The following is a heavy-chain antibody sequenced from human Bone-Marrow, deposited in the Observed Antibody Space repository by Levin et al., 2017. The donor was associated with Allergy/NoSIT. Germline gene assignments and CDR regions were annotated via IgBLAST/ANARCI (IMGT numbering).Heavy chain of an antibody. Sequence: GGSLRLSCAASGFTFSNYVMVWVRQAPGKGLEWVSGIIGSGISTYYADSVKGRFTISRDNSKNTLHLQMNSLRAEDTAVYYCGRDPNGDYLGAFEMWRQGTMVTVSS. CDR1: GFTFSNYV. D-gene: IGHD4-17*01. CDR3: GRDPNGDYLGAFEM. CDR2: IIGSGIST. J-gene: IGHJ3*02. V-gene: IGHV3-23*01.